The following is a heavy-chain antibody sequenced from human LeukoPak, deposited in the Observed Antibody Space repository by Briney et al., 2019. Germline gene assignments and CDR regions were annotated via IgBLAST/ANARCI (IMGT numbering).Heavy chain of an antibody. Sequence: GGSLRLSCAASGFTFSNYYMSWIRQAPGKGLEWVAYISSSGSTIGYADSVKGRFTISRDNSKNSLYLQMNSLRAEDTALYYCAKDLRWFGELSSFGMDVWGQGTTVTVSS. CDR3: AKDLRWFGELSSFGMDV. CDR2: ISSSGSTI. D-gene: IGHD3-10*01. J-gene: IGHJ6*02. V-gene: IGHV3-11*01. CDR1: GFTFSNYY.